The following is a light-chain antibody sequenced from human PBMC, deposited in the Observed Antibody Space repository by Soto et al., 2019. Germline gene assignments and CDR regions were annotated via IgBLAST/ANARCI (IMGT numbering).Light chain of an antibody. V-gene: IGKV3-20*01. CDR3: QQYGSSPFT. J-gene: IGKJ3*01. CDR2: GAS. Sequence: EIVLTQSPATLSLSPGERATLSCWASQSVSSSYLAWYQQKPGQAPRLLIYGASSRATGIPDRFSGSGSGTDFTLTISRLEPEEFAVYYCQQYGSSPFTFGPGTKVDIK. CDR1: QSVSSSY.